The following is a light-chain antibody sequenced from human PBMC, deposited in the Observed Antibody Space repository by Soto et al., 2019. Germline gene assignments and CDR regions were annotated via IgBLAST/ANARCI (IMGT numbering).Light chain of an antibody. V-gene: IGKV1-5*01. CDR3: QEYNSYSGT. J-gene: IGKJ1*01. CDR2: DAS. CDR1: QSLGIW. Sequence: DIQMTQSPSTLSASVGDRVTITCRASQSLGIWLAWHQQKPGKAPKLLIYDASTLKSGVPSTFSGSGSGTKFTLTISSLQPDDFATYYCQEYNSYSGTVGQGPKVEIK.